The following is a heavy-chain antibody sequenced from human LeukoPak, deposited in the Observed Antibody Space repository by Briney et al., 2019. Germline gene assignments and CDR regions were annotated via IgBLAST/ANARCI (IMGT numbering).Heavy chain of an antibody. J-gene: IGHJ4*02. CDR1: GFTFSSYS. CDR2: ISSSSSYI. D-gene: IGHD3-10*01. V-gene: IGHV3-21*01. CDR3: ARDCWDYGSGSYCGIDY. Sequence: PGGSLRLSCAASGFTFSSYSMNWVRQAPGKGLGWVSSISSSSSYIYYADSVKGRFTISRDKAKNSLYLQMNSLRAEDTAVYYCARDCWDYGSGSYCGIDYWGQGTLVTVSS.